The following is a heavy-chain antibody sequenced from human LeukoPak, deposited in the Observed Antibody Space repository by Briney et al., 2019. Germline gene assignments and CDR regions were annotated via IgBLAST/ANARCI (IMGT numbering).Heavy chain of an antibody. CDR1: GGSISSSSYY. V-gene: IGHV4-39*07. D-gene: IGHD3-10*01. Sequence: NSSEILSLTCTVSGGSISSSSYYWGWIRQPPGKGLEWIGSIYYSGSTYYNPSLKSRVTISVDTSKNQFSLKLSSVTAADTAVYYCARGFGLPGEYFDLWGRGTLVTVSS. CDR3: ARGFGLPGEYFDL. J-gene: IGHJ2*01. CDR2: IYYSGST.